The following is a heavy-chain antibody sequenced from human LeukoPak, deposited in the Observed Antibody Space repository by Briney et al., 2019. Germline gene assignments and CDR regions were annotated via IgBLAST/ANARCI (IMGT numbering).Heavy chain of an antibody. D-gene: IGHD3-22*01. J-gene: IGHJ5*02. CDR1: GGSISSYY. CDR2: IYTSGST. V-gene: IGHV4-4*07. CDR3: ARWGDYYDSSGQSRFRFDP. Sequence: SETLSLTCTVSGGSISSYYWSWIRQPAGKGLEWIGRIYTSGSTNYNPSLKSRVTISVDTSKNQFSLKLSSVTAADTAVYYCARWGDYYDSSGQSRFRFDPWGQGTLVTVSS.